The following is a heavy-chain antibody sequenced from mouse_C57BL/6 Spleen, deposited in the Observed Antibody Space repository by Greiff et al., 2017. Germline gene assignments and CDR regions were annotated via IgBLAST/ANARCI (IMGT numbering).Heavy chain of an antibody. D-gene: IGHD1-1*01. CDR3: ARGGYYGSGAMDY. CDR2: IDPSDSYT. Sequence: VQLQQPGAELVRPGTSVKLSCKASGYTFTSYWMHWVKQRPGQGLEWIGVIDPSDSYTNYNQKFKGKATLTVDTSSSTAYMQLSSLTSEDSAVYYCARGGYYGSGAMDYWGQGTSVTVSS. CDR1: GYTFTSYW. J-gene: IGHJ4*01. V-gene: IGHV1-59*01.